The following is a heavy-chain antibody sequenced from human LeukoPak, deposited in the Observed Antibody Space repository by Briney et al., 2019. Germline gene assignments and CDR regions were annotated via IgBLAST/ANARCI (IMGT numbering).Heavy chain of an antibody. Sequence: ASVKVSCKASGYTFTGSYMHWVRQAPGHGLEWIGWINPNSGGTNYAQNFQGRVTVTTDTSISTAYMELSRLRSDDTAVYYCASGYNYGPPYWGQGTLVTVSS. V-gene: IGHV1-2*02. CDR2: INPNSGGT. D-gene: IGHD5-18*01. CDR1: GYTFTGSY. J-gene: IGHJ4*02. CDR3: ASGYNYGPPY.